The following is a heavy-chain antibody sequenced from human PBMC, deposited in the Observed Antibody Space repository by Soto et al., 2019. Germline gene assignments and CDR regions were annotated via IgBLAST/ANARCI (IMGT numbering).Heavy chain of an antibody. V-gene: IGHV4-30-4*01. D-gene: IGHD5-12*01. Sequence: QVQLQESGPGLVKPSQTLSLTCTVSGGSISSGDYYWSWIRQPPGKGLEGIGYIYYSGSTYYNPSLRSRVTISVATSKNQFSLKLSSVTAADTAVYYCARAWLQFYYYGMDVWGQGTTVTVSS. CDR3: ARAWLQFYYYGMDV. CDR1: GGSISSGDYY. J-gene: IGHJ6*02. CDR2: IYYSGST.